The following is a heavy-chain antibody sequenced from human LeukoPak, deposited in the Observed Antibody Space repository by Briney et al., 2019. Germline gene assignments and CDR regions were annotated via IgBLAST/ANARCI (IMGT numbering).Heavy chain of an antibody. J-gene: IGHJ4*02. CDR3: ARGRGVFY. CDR1: GYTFSRYG. V-gene: IGHV1-18*01. CDR2: ISAYNGNK. Sequence: GPSVKVSCKASGYTFSRYGISWVRQAPAQGLEGMGWISAYNGNKNYAQKLQGRVTMTTDRSTSTPYMELRSLRSDDTAVYYCARGRGVFYSGQGTLVTVSS. D-gene: IGHD3-16*01.